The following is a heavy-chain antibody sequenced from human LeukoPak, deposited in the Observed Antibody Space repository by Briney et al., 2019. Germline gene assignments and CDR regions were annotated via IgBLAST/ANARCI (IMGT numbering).Heavy chain of an antibody. CDR3: ARLNGDGFDI. CDR2: IYSSGST. V-gene: IGHV4-4*07. Sequence: SETLSLTCSVSGVSPDEYHWYWIRQSAGKRLEWIGRIYSSGSTNYAPSLKSRATMSIDTSKRHLSLKLSSVTAADTGFYYCARLNGDGFDIWGQGTKVTVSS. J-gene: IGHJ3*02. CDR1: GVSPDEYH. D-gene: IGHD2-8*01.